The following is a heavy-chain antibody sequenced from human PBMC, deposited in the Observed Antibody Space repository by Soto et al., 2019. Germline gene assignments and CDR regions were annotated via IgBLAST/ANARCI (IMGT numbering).Heavy chain of an antibody. CDR2: ISYDGSNT. CDR1: GFTFSSYG. J-gene: IGHJ4*02. Sequence: QVQLVESGGGVVQPGRSLRLSCAASGFTFSSYGMHWVRQAPGKGLEWVAVISYDGSNTYYADSVKGRFTISRDNSKNTLYLQMNSLRAEDTAVYYCAKDPVGYDSSGPYFYWGQGTLVTVSS. CDR3: AKDPVGYDSSGPYFY. V-gene: IGHV3-30*18. D-gene: IGHD3-22*01.